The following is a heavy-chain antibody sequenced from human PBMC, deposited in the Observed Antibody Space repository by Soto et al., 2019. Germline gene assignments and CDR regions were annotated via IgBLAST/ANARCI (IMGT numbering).Heavy chain of an antibody. Sequence: SQTLSLTCAISGDSVSSVSAAWNWIRQPPSRGLEWLGRTYYRSKWYNDYADSVRSRINITPDTSKNQFSLRLNYVTPEDTAVYYCTRDPPGGGFDYWGQGTLVTVSS. D-gene: IGHD3-10*01. J-gene: IGHJ4*02. CDR1: GDSVSSVSAA. CDR2: TYYRSKWYN. CDR3: TRDPPGGGFDY. V-gene: IGHV6-1*01.